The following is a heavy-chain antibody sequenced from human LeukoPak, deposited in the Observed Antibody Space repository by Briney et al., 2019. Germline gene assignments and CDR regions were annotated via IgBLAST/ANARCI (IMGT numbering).Heavy chain of an antibody. CDR3: AKARGYSGYDYFDY. CDR1: GFTFDDYA. CDR2: ISFDGNEK. V-gene: IGHV3-30*18. D-gene: IGHD5-12*01. J-gene: IGHJ4*02. Sequence: GGSLRLSCAASGFTFDDYAMHWVRQAPGKGLEWVTLISFDGNEKYYADSVKGRFTISRDNSKNTLNLQMNSLRAEDAAVYYCAKARGYSGYDYFDYWGQGTLVTVSS.